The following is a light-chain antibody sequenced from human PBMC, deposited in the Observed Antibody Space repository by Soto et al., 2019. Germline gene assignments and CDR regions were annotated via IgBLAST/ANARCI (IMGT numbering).Light chain of an antibody. Sequence: DIQMPQSPSTLSASVGDRVTITCRASQSISSWLAWYQQKPGKAPKLLIYDASSLESGVTSRFSGSGSGTEFTLTISSLQPDDFATYYCQQYNSYPWTFGQGTKVEIK. CDR3: QQYNSYPWT. CDR2: DAS. V-gene: IGKV1-5*01. CDR1: QSISSW. J-gene: IGKJ1*01.